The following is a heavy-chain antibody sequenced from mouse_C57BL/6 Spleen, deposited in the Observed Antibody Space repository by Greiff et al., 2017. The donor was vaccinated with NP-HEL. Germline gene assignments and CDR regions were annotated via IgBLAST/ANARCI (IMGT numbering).Heavy chain of an antibody. D-gene: IGHD2-4*01. CDR3: TRYDYDEAMDY. J-gene: IGHJ4*01. V-gene: IGHV1-15*01. CDR1: GYTFTDYE. CDR2: IDPETGGT. Sequence: QVQLQQSGAELVRPGASVTLSCKASGYTFTDYEMHWVKQTPVHGLEWIGAIDPETGGTAYNQKFKGKAILTADKSSSTAYMELRSLTSEDSAVYYCTRYDYDEAMDYWGQGTSVTVSS.